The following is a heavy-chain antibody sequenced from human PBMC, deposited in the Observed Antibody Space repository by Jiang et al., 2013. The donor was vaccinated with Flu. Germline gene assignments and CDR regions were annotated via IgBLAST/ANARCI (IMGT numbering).Heavy chain of an antibody. D-gene: IGHD3/OR15-3a*01. CDR2: INTNTGNP. Sequence: CKASGYTFTSYAMNWVRQAPGQGLEWMGWINTNTGNPTYAQGFTGRFVFSLDTSVSTAYLQISSLKAEDTAVYYCARGGLVITRVLDGMDVWGQGTTVTVSS. J-gene: IGHJ6*02. CDR3: ARGGLVITRVLDGMDV. CDR1: GYTFTSYA. V-gene: IGHV7-4-1*02.